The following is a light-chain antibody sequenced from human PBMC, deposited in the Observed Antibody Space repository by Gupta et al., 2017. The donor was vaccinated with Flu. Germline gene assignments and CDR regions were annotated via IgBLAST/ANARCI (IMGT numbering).Light chain of an antibody. CDR2: EVS. CDR3: SSYTSSEAV. J-gene: IGLJ2*01. V-gene: IGLV2-14*01. CDR1: SSDVGGYNY. Sequence: QSALTQPAFVSGSPGQSITISCTGTSSDVGGYNYVSWYQQHPGKAPKLMNYEVSNRPSGVSNRFSGSKSGNTASLTISGLQAEDEADYYCSSYTSSEAVFGGGTKLTVL.